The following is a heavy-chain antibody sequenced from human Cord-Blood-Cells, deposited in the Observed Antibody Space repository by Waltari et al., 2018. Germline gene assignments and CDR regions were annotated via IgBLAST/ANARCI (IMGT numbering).Heavy chain of an antibody. V-gene: IGHV1-2*02. Sequence: QVQLVQSGAEVKKPGASVKVSCKASGYTFTGYYMHWVRQAPGQGLEWMGWTNPNCGGTNYAQKFQGRVTMTRDTSNSTAYMELSRLRSDDTAVYYCARVGMLQGPIDYWGQGTLVTVSS. CDR2: TNPNCGGT. D-gene: IGHD3-16*01. J-gene: IGHJ4*02. CDR1: GYTFTGYY. CDR3: ARVGMLQGPIDY.